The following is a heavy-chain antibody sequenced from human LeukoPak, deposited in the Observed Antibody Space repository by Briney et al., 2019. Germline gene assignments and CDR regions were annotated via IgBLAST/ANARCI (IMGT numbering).Heavy chain of an antibody. D-gene: IGHD3-10*01. CDR3: AGGRGGSGSYSVDY. J-gene: IGHJ4*02. Sequence: SETLSLTCTVSGGSISSSSYYWGWIRQPPGKGLEWIGSIYYSGSTYYNPSLKSRVTISVDTSKNQFSLKLSSVTAADTAVYYCAGGRGGSGSYSVDYWGQGTLVTVSS. V-gene: IGHV4-39*07. CDR2: IYYSGST. CDR1: GGSISSSSYY.